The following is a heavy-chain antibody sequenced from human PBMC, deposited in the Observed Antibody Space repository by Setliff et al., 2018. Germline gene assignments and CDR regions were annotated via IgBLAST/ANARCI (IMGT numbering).Heavy chain of an antibody. CDR1: GGSISSSGYY. J-gene: IGHJ4*02. CDR2: IYYTGRT. V-gene: IGHV4-39*01. D-gene: IGHD1-26*01. CDR3: AKITGMVGATPYYFDY. Sequence: PSETLSLTCTVSGGSISSSGYYWSWIRQPPGKGLEWIGNIYYTGRTYYNPSLKSRVTISVDTSKNQFSLKLTSVTAADTAVYYCAKITGMVGATPYYFDYWGQGTPVTVSS.